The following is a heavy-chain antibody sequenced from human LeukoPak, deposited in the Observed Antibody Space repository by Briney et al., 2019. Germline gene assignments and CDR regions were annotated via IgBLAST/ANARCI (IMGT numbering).Heavy chain of an antibody. J-gene: IGHJ4*02. D-gene: IGHD3-22*01. CDR3: ARVGADYYDSSGIDY. Sequence: SETLSLTCTVSGGSISSSSYYWGWIRQPPGKGLEWIGSIYYSGSTYYNPSLKSRVTISADTSKNQFSLKLSSVTAADTAVYYCARVGADYYDSSGIDYWGQGTLVTVSS. V-gene: IGHV4-39*07. CDR2: IYYSGST. CDR1: GGSISSSSYY.